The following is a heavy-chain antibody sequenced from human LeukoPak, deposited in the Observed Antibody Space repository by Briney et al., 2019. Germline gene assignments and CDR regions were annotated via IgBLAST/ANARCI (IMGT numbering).Heavy chain of an antibody. CDR2: VNHSGST. V-gene: IGHV4-34*01. J-gene: IGHJ6*03. CDR3: ARGGYDFWSGYYYYYYYMDV. CDR1: GGSFSGYY. D-gene: IGHD3-3*01. Sequence: PETLSLTCAVYGGSFSGYYWSWIRQPPGKGLEWIGEVNHSGSTNYNPSLKSRVTISVDTSKNQFSLKLSSVTAADTAVYYCARGGYDFWSGYYYYYYYMDVWGKGTTVTVSS.